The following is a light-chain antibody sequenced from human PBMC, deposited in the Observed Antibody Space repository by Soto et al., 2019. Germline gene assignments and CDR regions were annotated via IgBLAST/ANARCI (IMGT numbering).Light chain of an antibody. CDR1: QSVSSY. V-gene: IGKV3-20*01. Sequence: EIFLTQSPATLALSPGEIAHLSRSSSQSVSSYLAWYQQRPGQAPRLLISGAYSRATGIPDRFSGSGSGTDFTLTIRRLEPEDFALYYCQHYVGGSPITGGNGPRRELK. J-gene: IGKJ5*01. CDR3: QHYVGGSPIT. CDR2: GAY.